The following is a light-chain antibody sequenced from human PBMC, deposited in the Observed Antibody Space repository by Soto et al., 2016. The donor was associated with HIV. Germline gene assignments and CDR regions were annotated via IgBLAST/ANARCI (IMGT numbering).Light chain of an antibody. Sequence: DIQMTQSPSSLSASVGDRVTITCRASRTISNYLNWYQQKPGKAPKLLIYGASNLQSGVPSRFSGSGSGTEFTLTISSLQPDDFATYYCQQYNSYWTFGQGTKVEIK. CDR2: GAS. J-gene: IGKJ1*01. CDR3: QQYNSYWT. CDR1: RTISNY. V-gene: IGKV1-5*01.